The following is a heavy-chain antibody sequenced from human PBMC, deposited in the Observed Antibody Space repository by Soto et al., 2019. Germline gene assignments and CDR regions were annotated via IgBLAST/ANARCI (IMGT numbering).Heavy chain of an antibody. Sequence: QVQLVQSGAEVKKPGSSVKVSCKASGGTFSSYAISWVRQAPGQGLEWMGGIIPIFGTANYAQKFQGRVTITADEYTSTAYMELGSLRSEDTAVYYCARGARVEMATIGAFDIWGQGTMVTVSS. CDR2: IIPIFGTA. J-gene: IGHJ3*02. V-gene: IGHV1-69*12. CDR3: ARGARVEMATIGAFDI. CDR1: GGTFSSYA. D-gene: IGHD5-12*01.